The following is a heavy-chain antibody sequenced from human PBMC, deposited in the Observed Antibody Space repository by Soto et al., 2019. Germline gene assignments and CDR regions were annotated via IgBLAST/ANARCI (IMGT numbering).Heavy chain of an antibody. V-gene: IGHV3-30-3*01. CDR1: GFTFSSYA. Sequence: VWSLRLSCASSGFTFSSYAMHWVRQAPGKGLEWLAVISYDGSNKYYADSVKGRFTISRDNSKNTLYLQMNSLRAEDTAVYYCARDLLRTPGIAAAGTLYYYYGMDVWGQGTTVTVSS. D-gene: IGHD6-13*01. CDR3: ARDLLRTPGIAAAGTLYYYYGMDV. J-gene: IGHJ6*02. CDR2: ISYDGSNK.